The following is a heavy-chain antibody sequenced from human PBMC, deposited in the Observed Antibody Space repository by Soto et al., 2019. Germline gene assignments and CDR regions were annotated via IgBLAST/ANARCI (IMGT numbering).Heavy chain of an antibody. V-gene: IGHV3-9*01. J-gene: IGHJ3*02. CDR1: GFTFDDYA. Sequence: GGSLRLSCAASGFTFDDYAMHWVRQAPGKGLEWVSGISWNSGSIGYADSVKGRFTISRDNAKNSLYLQMNSLRAEDTALYYCAKGAEVLRFLEWLPPPSDDAFDIWGQGTMVTVSS. CDR3: AKGAEVLRFLEWLPPPSDDAFDI. D-gene: IGHD3-3*01. CDR2: ISWNSGSI.